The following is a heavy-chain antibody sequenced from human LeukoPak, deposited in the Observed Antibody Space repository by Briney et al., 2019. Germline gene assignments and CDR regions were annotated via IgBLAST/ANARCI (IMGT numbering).Heavy chain of an antibody. V-gene: IGHV3-48*01. CDR1: FSFITYS. J-gene: IGHJ3*02. CDR3: TRNPDAFDI. Sequence: GGSLRLSCAGFSFITYSMNWVRQAPGKGLEWVSYISSGSSTIYYADSVKGRFTISRDNGKNSLYLQMNSLRAEDTAAYYCTRNPDAFDIWGQGTVVTVSS. CDR2: ISSGSSTI.